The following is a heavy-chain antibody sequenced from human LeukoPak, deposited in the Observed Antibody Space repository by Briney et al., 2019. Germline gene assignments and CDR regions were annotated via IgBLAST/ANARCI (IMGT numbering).Heavy chain of an antibody. CDR1: GFTFSSYS. J-gene: IGHJ6*03. CDR3: ARVRDCSSTSCYLSYYYYYYMDV. V-gene: IGHV3-48*01. D-gene: IGHD2-2*01. CDR2: ISSSSSTI. Sequence: GGSLRLSCAASGFTFSSYSMNWVRQAPGKGLEWVSYISSSSSTIYYADSVKGRFTISRDNAKNSLYLQMNSLRAEDTAVYYCARVRDCSSTSCYLSYYYYYYMDVWGKGTTVTVSS.